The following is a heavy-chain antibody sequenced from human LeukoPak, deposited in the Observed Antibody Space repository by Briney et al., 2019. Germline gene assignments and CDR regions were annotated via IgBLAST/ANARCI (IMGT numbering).Heavy chain of an antibody. CDR1: GGSMSTYY. D-gene: IGHD6-13*01. Sequence: SETLSLTCTVSGGSMSTYYWSWIRQPPGKGLEWIGYISYSGSTNYNPSLKSRVTISVDTSKNQFSLKLTSVTAADTAVYHCARQGRTNSWTDYWGQGTLVTVSP. J-gene: IGHJ4*02. V-gene: IGHV4-59*08. CDR3: ARQGRTNSWTDY. CDR2: ISYSGST.